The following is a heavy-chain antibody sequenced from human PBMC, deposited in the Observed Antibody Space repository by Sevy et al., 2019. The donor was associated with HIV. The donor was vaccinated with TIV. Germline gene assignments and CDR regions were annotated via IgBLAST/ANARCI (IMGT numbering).Heavy chain of an antibody. D-gene: IGHD3-3*01. CDR2: VHAGNGHT. CDR1: GYTFSNNA. CDR3: ARGKGGIFGVVTGQFDY. Sequence: ASVKVSCKASGYTFSNNAIHWVRQAPGQRLEWMGWVHAGNGHTKFSEKFQDRVTISRDTSGTTVYMDLTSLPSEDTAIYYCARGKGGIFGVVTGQFDYWGQGTLVTVSS. V-gene: IGHV1-3*01. J-gene: IGHJ4*02.